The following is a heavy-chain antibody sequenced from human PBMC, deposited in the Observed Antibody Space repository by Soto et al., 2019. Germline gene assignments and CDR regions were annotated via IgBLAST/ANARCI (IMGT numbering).Heavy chain of an antibody. V-gene: IGHV5-51*01. CDR1: GYRFTSYW. Sequence: GESLKISCRTSGYRFTSYWKAWVRQMPGKGLEWMGIIFPSDSDTRYSPSFQGQVTISADRSTSTVFLQWASLKASDTAVYFCARKDKSGYFNWFDPWGQGTLVT. J-gene: IGHJ5*02. D-gene: IGHD3-22*01. CDR2: IFPSDSDT. CDR3: ARKDKSGYFNWFDP.